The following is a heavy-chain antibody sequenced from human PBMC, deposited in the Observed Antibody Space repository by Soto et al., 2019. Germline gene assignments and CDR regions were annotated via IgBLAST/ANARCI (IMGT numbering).Heavy chain of an antibody. Sequence: EVQLLESGGGLVQPGGSLRLSCAASGFTFTNYAMTWVRQAPGKGLEWVSAISGSGATTYYADSVKGRFTISRDNTKNTLYLQMTSLRAEDTAVYYCAKSSSGWYNWFDPSGQGTLVTVSS. J-gene: IGHJ5*02. CDR2: ISGSGATT. V-gene: IGHV3-23*01. D-gene: IGHD6-19*01. CDR3: AKSSSGWYNWFDP. CDR1: GFTFTNYA.